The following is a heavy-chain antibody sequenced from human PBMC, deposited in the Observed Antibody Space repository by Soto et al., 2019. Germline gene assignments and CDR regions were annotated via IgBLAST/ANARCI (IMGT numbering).Heavy chain of an antibody. CDR1: GGSFTSNNW. CDR3: ASRDPGTSVDY. Sequence: SETLSLTCAVSGGSFTSNNWWTWVRQPPGQGLEWIGEIYRTGSTNYNPSLKSRVTISLDKSENQFSLKVTSLTAADTAVYYCASRDPGTSVDYWGQGTLVSVSS. CDR2: IYRTGST. D-gene: IGHD1-7*01. V-gene: IGHV4-4*02. J-gene: IGHJ4*02.